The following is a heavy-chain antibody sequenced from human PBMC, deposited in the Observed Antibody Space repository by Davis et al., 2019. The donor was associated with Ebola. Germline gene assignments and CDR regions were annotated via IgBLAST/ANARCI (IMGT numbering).Heavy chain of an antibody. CDR1: GFTLSTYW. J-gene: IGHJ4*02. Sequence: HTGGSLRLSCAASGFTLSTYWMHWVRQAPGKGLVWVSRINSGGSLTSYADSVKGRFTISRDDAKNMLYLQMNSLRAEDTAVYYCARDSVWFGELSLRYFDYWGQGTLVTVSS. D-gene: IGHD3-10*01. V-gene: IGHV3-74*01. CDR3: ARDSVWFGELSLRYFDY. CDR2: INSGGSLT.